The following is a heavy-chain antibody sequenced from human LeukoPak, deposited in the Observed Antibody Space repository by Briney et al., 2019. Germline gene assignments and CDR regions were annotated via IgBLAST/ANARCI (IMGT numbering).Heavy chain of an antibody. CDR2: IYTSGST. Sequence: PSETLSLTCTVSGGSISSHYWSWIRQPAGKGLEWIGRIYTSGSTNYNPSLKSRVTMSVDTSKNQFSLKLSSVTAADTAVYYCARCSYSSGCYWYSDLWGRGTLVTVSS. CDR1: GGSISSHY. J-gene: IGHJ2*01. CDR3: ARCSYSSGCYWYSDL. D-gene: IGHD6-19*01. V-gene: IGHV4-4*07.